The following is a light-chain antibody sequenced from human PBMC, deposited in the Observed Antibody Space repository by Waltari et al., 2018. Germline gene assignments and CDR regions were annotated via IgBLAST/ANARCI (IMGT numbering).Light chain of an antibody. CDR3: QQYNNWPLT. CDR2: DAS. Sequence: IVMTQSPATLPVSPGEGATLSCRASQSIGSDLAWYQENPGQAPRLLIYDASTRATGIPARFSGSGSGTEFTLTISSLQSEDFVVYYCQQYNNWPLTFGGGTKVEIK. CDR1: QSIGSD. J-gene: IGKJ4*01. V-gene: IGKV3-15*01.